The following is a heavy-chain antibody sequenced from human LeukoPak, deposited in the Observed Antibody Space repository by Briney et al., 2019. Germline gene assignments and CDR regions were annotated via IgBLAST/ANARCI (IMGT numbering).Heavy chain of an antibody. CDR2: INWNGDTT. Sequence: GGSLRLSCAASGFTFDNHGMSWVRQVPGKGLEWVSSINWNGDTTAYEDSVKGRFTISRDNAKKSLYLQMNSLRAEDTAVYYCTRPYSSSWYVEGVDWFDPWGQGTLVTVSS. CDR3: TRPYSSSWYVEGVDWFDP. V-gene: IGHV3-20*04. J-gene: IGHJ5*02. D-gene: IGHD6-13*01. CDR1: GFTFDNHG.